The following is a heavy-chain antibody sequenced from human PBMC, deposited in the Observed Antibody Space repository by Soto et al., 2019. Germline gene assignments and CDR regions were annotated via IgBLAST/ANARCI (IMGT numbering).Heavy chain of an antibody. Sequence: QVQLGESGGGVVQPGRSLRLSCAASGFTFSSYAMHWVRQATGKGLEWVAVVSHDGKTEYHAASVKGRFTISRDTSANILSLQMNSLRDSDTAVYYCGREPYISGHYSGGCDLWGPGTMVTVS. V-gene: IGHV3-30*04. CDR3: GREPYISGHYSGGCDL. J-gene: IGHJ3*01. CDR1: GFTFSSYA. D-gene: IGHD3-22*01. CDR2: VSHDGKTE.